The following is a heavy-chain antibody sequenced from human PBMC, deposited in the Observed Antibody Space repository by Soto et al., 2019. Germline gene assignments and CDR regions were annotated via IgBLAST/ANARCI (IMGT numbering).Heavy chain of an antibody. CDR1: GGSISSSSYY. V-gene: IGHV4-39*01. J-gene: IGHJ5*02. CDR3: ARLGIAAAGTGTFDP. Sequence: QLQLQESGPGLVKPSETLSLTCTVSGGSISSSSYYWGWIRQPPGKGLEWIGSIYYSGSTYYNPSLKSRVTLSVDTSKNQFSLRLSSVTAADTAVYYCARLGIAAAGTGTFDPWGQGTLVTVSS. CDR2: IYYSGST. D-gene: IGHD6-13*01.